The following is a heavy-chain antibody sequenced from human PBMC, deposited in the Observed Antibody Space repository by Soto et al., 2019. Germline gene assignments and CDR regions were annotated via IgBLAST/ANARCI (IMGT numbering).Heavy chain of an antibody. CDR1: GGSFNYFL. CDR2: INHSGST. D-gene: IGHD3-10*02. J-gene: IGHJ4*01. V-gene: IGHV4-34*01. CDR3: ARRHSGGYYDRDFFGNKGFDS. Sequence: PSETLSLTCAVSGGSFNYFLWTWIRQSPERPLEWIGEINHSGSTNYNPSLKSRVNLSVDTSKMQISLKLSSVTAAETAVYYCARRHSGGYYDRDFFGNKGFDSWGHGTLVTVSS.